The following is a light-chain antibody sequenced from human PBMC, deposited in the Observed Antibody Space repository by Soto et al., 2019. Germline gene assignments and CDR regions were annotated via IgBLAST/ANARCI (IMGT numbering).Light chain of an antibody. CDR3: QKYYSTPIT. CDR1: QSVLYSSNNKNY. V-gene: IGKV4-1*01. CDR2: WAS. Sequence: DIVMTQSPDSLAVSLCERATINCKSSQSVLYSSNNKNYLAWYQQKPGQPPKLLIYWASTRESGVPDRFSGSGSGTDLNLTISRLQAEDVAVYYCQKYYSTPITCGQGTRLEIK. J-gene: IGKJ5*01.